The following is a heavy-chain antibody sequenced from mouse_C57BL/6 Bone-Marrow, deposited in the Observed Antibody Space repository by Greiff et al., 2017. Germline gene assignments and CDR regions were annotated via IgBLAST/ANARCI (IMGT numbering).Heavy chain of an antibody. V-gene: IGHV5-17*01. CDR2: ISSGSSTI. CDR1: GFTFSDYG. D-gene: IGHD1-1*02. J-gene: IGHJ4*01. Sequence: DVMLVASGGGLVKPGGSLKLSCAASGFTFSDYGMHWVRQAPEKGLEWVAYISSGSSTIYYADTVKGRFTISRDNAKNTLFLQMTSLRSEDTAMYYCARNISMFASYAMDYWGQGTSGTVSS. CDR3: ARNISMFASYAMDY.